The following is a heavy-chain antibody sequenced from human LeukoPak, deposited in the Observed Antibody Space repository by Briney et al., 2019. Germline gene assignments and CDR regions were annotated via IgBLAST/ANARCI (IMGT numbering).Heavy chain of an antibody. Sequence: GGSLRLSCAASGFTFSSYAMSWVRQAPGKGLEWVSAISGSGGSTYYADSVKGRFTISRDNSKNTLYLQMNSLRAEDTAVYYCAKGRLEYYYGSGSYYSGFAGSASGGHKRYYYYGMDVWGQGTTVTVSS. CDR3: AKGRLEYYYGSGSYYSGFAGSASGGHKRYYYYGMDV. V-gene: IGHV3-23*01. D-gene: IGHD3-10*01. J-gene: IGHJ6*02. CDR2: ISGSGGST. CDR1: GFTFSSYA.